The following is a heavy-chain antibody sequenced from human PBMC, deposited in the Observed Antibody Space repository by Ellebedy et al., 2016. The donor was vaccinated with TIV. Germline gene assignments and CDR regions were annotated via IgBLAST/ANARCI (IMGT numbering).Heavy chain of an antibody. J-gene: IGHJ4*02. CDR3: ATPAGEGATTSFDY. CDR1: GFTVSSNY. Sequence: GGSLRLSXAASGFTVSSNYMSWVRQAPGKGLEWVGRIGNKANSYTTEYAASVKGRFTISRDDSKNSLYLQMNSLKTEDTAVYYCATPAGEGATTSFDYWGQGTLVTVSS. CDR2: IGNKANSYTT. D-gene: IGHD1-26*01. V-gene: IGHV3-72*01.